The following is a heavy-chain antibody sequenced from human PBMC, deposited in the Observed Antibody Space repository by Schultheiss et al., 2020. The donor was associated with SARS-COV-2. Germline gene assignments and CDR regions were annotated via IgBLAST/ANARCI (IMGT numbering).Heavy chain of an antibody. V-gene: IGHV4-34*01. J-gene: IGHJ4*02. CDR3: ARLKGAIPYYFDY. CDR2: INHSGST. CDR1: GGSFSGYY. Sequence: SETLSLTCAVYGGSFSGYYWSWIRQPPGKGLEWIGEINHSGSTNYNPSLKSRVTISVDTSKNQFSLKLSSVTAADTAVYYCARLKGAIPYYFDYWGQGTLVTVSS. D-gene: IGHD2-21*01.